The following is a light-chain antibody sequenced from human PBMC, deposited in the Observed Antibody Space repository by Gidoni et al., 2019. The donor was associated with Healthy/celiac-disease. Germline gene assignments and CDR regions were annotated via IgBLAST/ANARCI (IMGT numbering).Light chain of an antibody. CDR3: QQYDNLPPMYT. Sequence: IQMPQSPSSLSASVGDRVTITCQASQDISNYLNWYQQKPGKAPKLLIYDASNLETGVPSRFSGSGSGTDFTVTISSLQPEDSATDYCQQYDNLPPMYTLGQGTKMEIK. V-gene: IGKV1-33*01. CDR1: QDISNY. J-gene: IGKJ2*01. CDR2: DAS.